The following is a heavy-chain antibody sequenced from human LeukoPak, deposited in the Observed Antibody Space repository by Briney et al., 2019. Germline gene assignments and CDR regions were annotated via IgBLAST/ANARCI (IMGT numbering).Heavy chain of an antibody. CDR2: ISSSSSYI. J-gene: IGHJ4*02. CDR1: GFTFSNYW. Sequence: PGGSLRLSCAASGFTFSNYWMSWVRQAPGKGLEWVSSISSSSSYIYYADSVKGRFTISRDNAKNSLYLQMNSLRAEDTAVYYCARDYCSSTSCYASLDYWGQGTLVTVSS. D-gene: IGHD2-2*01. V-gene: IGHV3-21*01. CDR3: ARDYCSSTSCYASLDY.